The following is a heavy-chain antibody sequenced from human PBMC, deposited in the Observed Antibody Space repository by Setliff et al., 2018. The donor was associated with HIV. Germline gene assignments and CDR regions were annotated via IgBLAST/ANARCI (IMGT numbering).Heavy chain of an antibody. CDR2: ISAYNGNT. V-gene: IGHV1-18*01. CDR3: ASPTAIPH. J-gene: IGHJ4*02. D-gene: IGHD2-21*02. Sequence: ASVKVSCKASGYTFTSYGISWVRQAPGQGLEWMGWISAYNGNTNYAQKLQGRVTMTADKSTSTVYMELSSLRPEDTAVYYCASPTAIPHWGQGTLVTVSS. CDR1: GYTFTSYG.